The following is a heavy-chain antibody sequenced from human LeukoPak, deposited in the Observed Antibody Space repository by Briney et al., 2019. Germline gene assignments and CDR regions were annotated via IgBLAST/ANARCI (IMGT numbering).Heavy chain of an antibody. J-gene: IGHJ6*02. CDR2: GDYSGGT. CDR1: SDFFSSVTDY. D-gene: IGHD6-19*01. Sequence: SETLSLTCTVSSDFFSSVTDYWAWIRQPPGKGLEWIASGDYSGGTYYNPSLESRVAISADMSKNQISLKLSSVIAADTALYYCARERGEEYSSGWTLPYYYYYGMDVWGQGTTVTVSS. V-gene: IGHV4-39*07. CDR3: ARERGEEYSSGWTLPYYYYYGMDV.